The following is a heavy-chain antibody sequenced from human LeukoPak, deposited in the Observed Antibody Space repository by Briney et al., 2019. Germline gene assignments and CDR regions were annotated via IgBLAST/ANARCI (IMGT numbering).Heavy chain of an antibody. J-gene: IGHJ4*02. D-gene: IGHD3-3*01. CDR2: INWNSGSI. V-gene: IGHV3-9*01. CDR3: ARDVSTPSYYDFWSGYFREPFDY. Sequence: GGSLRLSCGASGFTFDDYAMHWVRQAPGKGLEWVSGINWNSGSIAYADSVKGRFTISRDNAKNSLYLQMNSLRAEDTAVYYCARDVSTPSYYDFWSGYFREPFDYWGQGTLVTVSS. CDR1: GFTFDDYA.